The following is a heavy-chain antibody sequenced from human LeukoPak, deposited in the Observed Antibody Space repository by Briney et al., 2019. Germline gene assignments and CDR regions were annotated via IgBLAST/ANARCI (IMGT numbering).Heavy chain of an antibody. J-gene: IGHJ4*02. V-gene: IGHV4-59*04. Sequence: SETLSLTCTVSGGSISSYYWSWIRQPPGKGLEWIGYIYYSGSTYYNPSLKSRVTISVDTSKNQFSLKLSSVTAADTAVYYCARPGIKWLRGYYFDYWGQGTLVTVSS. CDR2: IYYSGST. CDR3: ARPGIKWLRGYYFDY. CDR1: GGSISSYY. D-gene: IGHD5-12*01.